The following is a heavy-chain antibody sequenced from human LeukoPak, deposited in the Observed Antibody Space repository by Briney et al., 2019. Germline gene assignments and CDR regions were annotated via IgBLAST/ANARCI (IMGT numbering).Heavy chain of an antibody. CDR1: GYTFTGYH. V-gene: IGHV1-2*02. CDR3: ARRSSETSGYNY. J-gene: IGHJ4*02. Sequence: ASVKVSCKASGYTFTGYHMHWVRQAPGQGLEWMGWIHPRRGDTNYAQKFQGRVSMARDTPISAAYMELSSLQSDDTAVYYCARRSSETSGYNYWGQGTLVTVSS. D-gene: IGHD3-22*01. CDR2: IHPRRGDT.